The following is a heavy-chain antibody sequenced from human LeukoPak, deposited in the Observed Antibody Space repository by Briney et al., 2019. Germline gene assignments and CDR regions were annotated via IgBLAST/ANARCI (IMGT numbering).Heavy chain of an antibody. J-gene: IGHJ4*02. CDR2: IDPSDSYT. CDR1: GYSFTSYW. V-gene: IGHV5-10-1*01. CDR3: ARLPSMAAVAGDYLDY. D-gene: IGHD6-19*01. Sequence: GESLKISCKGSGYSFTSYWISWVRQMPGKGLEWMGRIDPSDSYTNYSPSFQGHVTISADKSISTAYLQWSSLKASDTAMYYCARLPSMAAVAGDYLDYWGQGTLVTVSS.